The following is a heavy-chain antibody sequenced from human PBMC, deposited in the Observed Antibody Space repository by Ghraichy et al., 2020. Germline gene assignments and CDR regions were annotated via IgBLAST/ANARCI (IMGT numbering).Heavy chain of an antibody. CDR1: GGSISSSSYY. J-gene: IGHJ5*02. D-gene: IGHD3-10*01. CDR2: IYYSGST. CDR3: ARRFGELCSDWFDP. Sequence: SETLSLTCTVSGGSISSSSYYWIWMRPAPGKGLDWSGHIYYSGSTIYNPTRRSRVTVSVDTSKNQFSLKLSSVTAADTAVYYCARRFGELCSDWFDPWGQGTLVTVSS. V-gene: IGHV4-39*01.